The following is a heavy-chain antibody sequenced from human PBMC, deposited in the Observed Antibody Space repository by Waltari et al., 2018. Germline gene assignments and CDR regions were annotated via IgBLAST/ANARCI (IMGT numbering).Heavy chain of an antibody. V-gene: IGHV3-30*01. Sequence: QVQLVESGGGVVQPGRSLRLSCAASGFTFSSYAMPWVRQAPGKGLEWVAVILDEGSNKYYADSVKGRFTISRDNSKNTLYLQMNSLRAEDTAVYYCARDGFSGSGGFDYWGQGTLVTVSS. D-gene: IGHD6-19*01. CDR3: ARDGFSGSGGFDY. J-gene: IGHJ4*02. CDR1: GFTFSSYA. CDR2: ILDEGSNK.